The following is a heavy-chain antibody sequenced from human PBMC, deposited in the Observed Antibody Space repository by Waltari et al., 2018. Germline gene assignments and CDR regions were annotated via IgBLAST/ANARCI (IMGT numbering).Heavy chain of an antibody. D-gene: IGHD5-18*01. CDR2: INPNSGGT. Sequence: QVQLVQSGAEVKKPGASVKVSCKASGYTFTGYYMHWVRQAPGQGLEWMGWINPNSGGTNYAQKCQGRVTMTRDTSISTAYMELSRLRSDDTAVYYCARGRQLWLQVYYYYGMDVWGQGTTVTVSS. J-gene: IGHJ6*02. V-gene: IGHV1-2*02. CDR1: GYTFTGYY. CDR3: ARGRQLWLQVYYYYGMDV.